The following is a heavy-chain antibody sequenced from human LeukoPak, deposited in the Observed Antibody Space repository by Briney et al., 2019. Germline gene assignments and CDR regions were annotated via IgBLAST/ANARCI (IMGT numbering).Heavy chain of an antibody. V-gene: IGHV3-23*01. CDR2: ISGSGGST. CDR1: GFTFSSYA. D-gene: IGHD3-10*01. Sequence: GGSLRLSCAASGFTFSSYAMSWVRQAPGKGLEWVSAISGSGGSTYYADSVKGRFTISRDNSKNTLYLQMNSLRAEDTAVYYCAKVVKPRGVISPPFDYWGQGTLVTVSS. J-gene: IGHJ4*02. CDR3: AKVVKPRGVISPPFDY.